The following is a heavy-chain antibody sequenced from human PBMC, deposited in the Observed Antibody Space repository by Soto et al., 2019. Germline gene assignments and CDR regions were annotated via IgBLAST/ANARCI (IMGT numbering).Heavy chain of an antibody. D-gene: IGHD4-17*01. V-gene: IGHV1-3*01. CDR1: GYTFSGSV. J-gene: IGHJ4*02. CDR3: ASESDATTATSLDY. CDR2: INDDNGNT. Sequence: QVKLVQSGAEVKKPGASVKVSCKASGYTFSGSVMHWVRQAPGQGLEWMGWINDDNGNTKYSQKFQGGVTRTRDTAASTAKREGRSLRPEDTAIDYCASESDATTATSLDYGGQGTLATVSA.